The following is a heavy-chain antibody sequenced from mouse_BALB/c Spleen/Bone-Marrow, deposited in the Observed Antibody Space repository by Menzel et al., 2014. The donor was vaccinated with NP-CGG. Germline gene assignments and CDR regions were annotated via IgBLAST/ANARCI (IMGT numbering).Heavy chain of an antibody. J-gene: IGHJ3*01. CDR3: TRDYGNYAWFAY. D-gene: IGHD2-1*01. CDR1: GFTFSSYT. V-gene: IGHV5-6-4*01. Sequence: EVKLVESGGGLVKPGGSLKLSCTASGFTFSSYTMSWVRQTPEKRLEWVATISSGGLYTYYPDSVKGRFTISRDNAKNTPYLQMSSLKSEDTAMYYCTRDYGNYAWFAYWDQATLVTISA. CDR2: ISSGGLYT.